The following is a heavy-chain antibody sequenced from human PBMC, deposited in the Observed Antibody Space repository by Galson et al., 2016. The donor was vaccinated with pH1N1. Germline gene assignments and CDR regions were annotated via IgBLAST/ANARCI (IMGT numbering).Heavy chain of an antibody. Sequence: TLSLTCIVSGASVSSGEYYWSWIRQPPGKGLEWIAYIYYSGSTYYNPSLKSRFTISSDMSKNHFSLRLSSVTAADTAMYYCARGIRGSQPDRTYHFDFWAREPWSPSPQ. CDR3: ARGIRGSQPDRTYHFDF. J-gene: IGHJ4*02. V-gene: IGHV4-30-4*01. CDR1: GASVSSGEYY. D-gene: IGHD1-26*01. CDR2: IYYSGST.